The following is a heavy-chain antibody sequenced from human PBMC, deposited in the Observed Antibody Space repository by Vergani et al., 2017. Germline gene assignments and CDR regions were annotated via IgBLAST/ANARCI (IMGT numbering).Heavy chain of an antibody. CDR2: ISYDGSNK. D-gene: IGHD2-2*01. Sequence: QVQLVESGGGVVQPGRSLRLSCAASGFTFSSYAMHWVRQAPGKGLEWVAVISYDGSNKYYADSVKGRFTISRDNSKNTLYLQMNSLRAEDTAVYYCERELVPAAKAHGPGMDVWGKXP. J-gene: IGHJ6*03. CDR3: ERELVPAAKAHGPGMDV. V-gene: IGHV3-30-3*01. CDR1: GFTFSSYA.